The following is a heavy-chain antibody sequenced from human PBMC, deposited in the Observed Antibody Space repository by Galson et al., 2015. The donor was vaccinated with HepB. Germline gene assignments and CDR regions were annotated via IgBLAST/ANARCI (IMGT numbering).Heavy chain of an antibody. V-gene: IGHV3-53*01. CDR3: ARDTIGWAFDI. CDR1: GFTVSSNY. D-gene: IGHD3-9*01. CDR2: IYSGGST. Sequence: SLRLSCAASGFTVSSNYMSWVRQAPGKGLEWVSVIYSGGSTYYADSVKGRFTISRDNSKNTLYLQMNSLRAEDTAVYYCARDTIGWAFDIWSQGTMVTVSS. J-gene: IGHJ3*02.